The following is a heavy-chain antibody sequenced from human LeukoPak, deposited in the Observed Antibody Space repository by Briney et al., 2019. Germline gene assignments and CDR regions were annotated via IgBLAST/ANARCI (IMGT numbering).Heavy chain of an antibody. V-gene: IGHV4-34*01. J-gene: IGHJ5*02. Sequence: SETLSLTCAVSGYSISSGYYWSWIRQPPGKGLEWIGEINHSGSTNYNPSLKSRVTISVDTSKNQFSLKLSSVTAADTAVYYCAGPVRGARGTNWFDPWGQGTLVTVSS. CDR3: AGPVRGARGTNWFDP. CDR1: GYSISSGYY. D-gene: IGHD3-16*01. CDR2: INHSGST.